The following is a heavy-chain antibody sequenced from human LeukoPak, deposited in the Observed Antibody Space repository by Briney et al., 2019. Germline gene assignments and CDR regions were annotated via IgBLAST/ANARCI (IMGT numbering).Heavy chain of an antibody. J-gene: IGHJ4*02. CDR3: ARVGRGDTYGYVDY. V-gene: IGHV3-66*01. CDR2: LYSSGNT. D-gene: IGHD5-18*01. CDR1: GFTVSSNY. Sequence: PGGSLRLSCAASGFTVSSNYMSWVRQTPGKGLAWVSVLYSSGNTYYADSVKGRFTISRDNSKNMLFLQMNSLRAEDTAVYYCARVGRGDTYGYVDYWGQGTLVTVSS.